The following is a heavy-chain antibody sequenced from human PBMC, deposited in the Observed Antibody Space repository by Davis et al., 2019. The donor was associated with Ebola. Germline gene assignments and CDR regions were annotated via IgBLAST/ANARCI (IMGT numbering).Heavy chain of an antibody. Sequence: GESLKISCAASGFRVSGPYMSWVRQAPGKGLEWVSVIYTGGRTYYTDSVKGRFTISRDNSKNTIYLQMNSLRAGDTAVYYCARHCVYDYYMGLDVWGQGTTVTVSS. CDR2: IYTGGRT. D-gene: IGHD2-21*01. CDR3: ARHCVYDYYMGLDV. J-gene: IGHJ6*02. CDR1: GFRVSGPY. V-gene: IGHV3-66*04.